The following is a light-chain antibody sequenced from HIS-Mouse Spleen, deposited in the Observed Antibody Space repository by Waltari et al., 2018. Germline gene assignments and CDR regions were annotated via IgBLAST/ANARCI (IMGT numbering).Light chain of an antibody. CDR2: WAS. V-gene: IGKV4-1*01. Sequence: DIVMTQSPDSLAVSLGERATINCMSSQSVLYSSNNKNYLAWYQQKPGQPPKLLIYWASTRESGVPDRFSGSGSGTDFTLTISSLQAEDVAVYYCQQYYSTPTFGGGTKVEIK. J-gene: IGKJ4*01. CDR3: QQYYSTPT. CDR1: QSVLYSSNNKNY.